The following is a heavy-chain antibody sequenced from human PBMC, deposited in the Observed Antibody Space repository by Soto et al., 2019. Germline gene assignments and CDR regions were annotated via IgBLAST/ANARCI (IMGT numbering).Heavy chain of an antibody. CDR2: ISSSSSYI. CDR1: GFTFSSYS. J-gene: IGHJ6*02. D-gene: IGHD6-6*01. CDR3: ARDEQLVAFHYYYGMDV. Sequence: GGSLRLSCAASGFTFSSYSMNWVRQAPGKGLEWVSSISSSSSYIYYADSVKGRFTISRDNAKNSLYLQMNSLRAEDTAVYYCARDEQLVAFHYYYGMDVWGQGTTVTVSS. V-gene: IGHV3-21*01.